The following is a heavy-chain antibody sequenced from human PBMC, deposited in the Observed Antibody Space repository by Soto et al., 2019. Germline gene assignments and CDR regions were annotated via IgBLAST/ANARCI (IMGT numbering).Heavy chain of an antibody. Sequence: EVQLLESGGGLVQPGGSLRLSCAASGFTFSSYAMSWVRQAPGKGLEWVSAISGSGGSTYYADSVKGRFTISRDNSKNTLYLQRNSLRAEDTAVYYCANAVGARDKIDHWGQGTLVTVSS. J-gene: IGHJ4*02. CDR1: GFTFSSYA. CDR3: ANAVGARDKIDH. V-gene: IGHV3-23*01. CDR2: ISGSGGST. D-gene: IGHD1-26*01.